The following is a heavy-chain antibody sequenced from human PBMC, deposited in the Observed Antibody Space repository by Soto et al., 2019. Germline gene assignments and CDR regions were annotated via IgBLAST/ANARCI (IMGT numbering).Heavy chain of an antibody. V-gene: IGHV1-69*01. D-gene: IGHD6-19*01. CDR3: ARRKGSYSSGYYYFDY. CDR2: IIPLFGTA. CDR1: GGTFSTYA. Sequence: QVQLVQSGAEVKQPGSSVKVSCKTSGGTFSTYAIYWVRQAPGQGLEWMAAIIPLFGTADYAQKFQGRVTITADESTSTAYMELSSLRSEDTAVYYCARRKGSYSSGYYYFDYWGQGTLVTVSS. J-gene: IGHJ4*02.